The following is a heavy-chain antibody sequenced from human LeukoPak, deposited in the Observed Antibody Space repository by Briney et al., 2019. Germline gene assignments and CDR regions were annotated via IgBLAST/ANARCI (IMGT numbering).Heavy chain of an antibody. CDR3: AKDSVRNQPGYYFDY. CDR2: ISYDGSNK. CDR1: GFTFSSYG. D-gene: IGHD1-14*01. Sequence: PGGSLRLSCAASGFTFSSYGMHWVRQAPGKGLEWVAVISYDGSNKYYADSVKGRFTISRDNSKNTLYLQMNSLRAEDTAVYYCAKDSVRNQPGYYFDYWGQGTLVTVSS. J-gene: IGHJ4*02. V-gene: IGHV3-30*18.